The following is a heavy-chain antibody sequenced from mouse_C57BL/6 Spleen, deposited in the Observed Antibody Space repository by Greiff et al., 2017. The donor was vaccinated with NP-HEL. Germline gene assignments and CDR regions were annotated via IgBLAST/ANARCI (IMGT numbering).Heavy chain of an antibody. CDR3: ARGRTVVAHWYFDV. Sequence: EVQLQQSGPGLVKPSQSLSLTCSVTGYSITSGYYWNWIRQFPGNKLEWMGYISYDGSNNYNPSLKNRISITRDTSKNQFFLKLNSVTTEDTATYYCARGRTVVAHWYFDVWGTGTTVTVSS. CDR2: ISYDGSN. V-gene: IGHV3-6*01. J-gene: IGHJ1*03. CDR1: GYSITSGYY. D-gene: IGHD1-1*01.